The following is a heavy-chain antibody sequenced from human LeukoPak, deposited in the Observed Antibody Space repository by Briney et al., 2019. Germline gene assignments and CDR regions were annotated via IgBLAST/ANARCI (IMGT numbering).Heavy chain of an antibody. D-gene: IGHD2-21*02. CDR1: GFTFSDYY. V-gene: IGHV3-11*01. CDR3: ARCSGDCYANPFDY. Sequence: GGSLRLSCAASGFTFSDYYMSWVRQAPGKGLEWVSYISSRVSTKYYADSVKGRFTISRDNAKNSLYLQMNSLRAEDTAVYYCARCSGDCYANPFDYWGQGTLVTVSS. CDR2: ISSRVSTK. J-gene: IGHJ4*02.